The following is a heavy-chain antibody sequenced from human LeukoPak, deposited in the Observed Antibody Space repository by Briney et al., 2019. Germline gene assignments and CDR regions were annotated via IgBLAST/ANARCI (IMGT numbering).Heavy chain of an antibody. CDR1: GFTFSSYW. V-gene: IGHV3-7*01. CDR3: ARDTKAGAFDI. Sequence: PGGSLRLSCAAPGFTFSSYWMSWVRQAPGKGLEWVANIKQDGSEKYYVDSVKGRFTISRDNAKNSLYLQMNSLRAEDTAVYYCARDTKAGAFDIWGQGTMVTVSS. J-gene: IGHJ3*02. CDR2: IKQDGSEK. D-gene: IGHD2-8*01.